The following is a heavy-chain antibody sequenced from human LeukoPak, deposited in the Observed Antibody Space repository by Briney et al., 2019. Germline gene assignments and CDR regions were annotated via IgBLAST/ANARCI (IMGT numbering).Heavy chain of an antibody. V-gene: IGHV1-2*02. D-gene: IGHD6-13*01. J-gene: IGHJ4*02. CDR2: INPNSGGT. CDR3: ARGWGGPHSSWTDY. Sequence: ASVKVSCKSSGYTFTGYYMHWVRQAPGQGLEWMGWINPNSGGTNYAQKFQGRVNITRDTSISTAYMELRRLRSDDTAVYYCARGWGGPHSSWTDYWGQGTLVTVSS. CDR1: GYTFTGYY.